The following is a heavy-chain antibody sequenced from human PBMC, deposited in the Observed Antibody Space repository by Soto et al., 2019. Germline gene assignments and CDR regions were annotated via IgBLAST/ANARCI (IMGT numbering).Heavy chain of an antibody. J-gene: IGHJ6*02. CDR1: GFTFSSYG. V-gene: IGHV3-30*18. Sequence: VGSLRLSCAASGFTFSSYGMHWVRQAPGKGLEWVAVISYDGSNKYYADSVKGRFTISRDNSKNTLYLQMNSLRAEDTAVYYCAKDHGDYSYYYGMDVWGQGTTVTVSS. CDR2: ISYDGSNK. CDR3: AKDHGDYSYYYGMDV. D-gene: IGHD4-17*01.